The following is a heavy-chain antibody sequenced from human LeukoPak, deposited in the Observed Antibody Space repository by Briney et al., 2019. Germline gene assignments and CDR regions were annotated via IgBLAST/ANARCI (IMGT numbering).Heavy chain of an antibody. J-gene: IGHJ5*02. V-gene: IGHV1-2*02. Sequence: ASVTVSCMASGYTFTDYYIHWVRQAPGQGLAWMGWINPNSGGTNYAQKFQGRVTMTRDTSITTAYMELSRLISDDTAVYYCARGLTDEHQLILHWFDPWGQGTLVTVSS. CDR2: INPNSGGT. D-gene: IGHD2-2*01. CDR1: GYTFTDYY. CDR3: ARGLTDEHQLILHWFDP.